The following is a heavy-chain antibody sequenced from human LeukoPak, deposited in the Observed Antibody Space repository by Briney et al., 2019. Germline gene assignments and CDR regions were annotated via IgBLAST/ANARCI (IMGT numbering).Heavy chain of an antibody. J-gene: IGHJ6*03. D-gene: IGHD3-3*01. CDR2: ICSSGST. CDR1: GGSISGHY. Sequence: SETLSLTCTVSGGSISGHYWSWIRQSPGKGLEWIGFICSSGSTNYNPSLKSRVTISVDTSKNQFSLKLSSVTAADTAVYYCAREAEYYDFWSGYYENHYYYMDVWGKGTTVTVSS. V-gene: IGHV4-4*08. CDR3: AREAEYYDFWSGYYENHYYYMDV.